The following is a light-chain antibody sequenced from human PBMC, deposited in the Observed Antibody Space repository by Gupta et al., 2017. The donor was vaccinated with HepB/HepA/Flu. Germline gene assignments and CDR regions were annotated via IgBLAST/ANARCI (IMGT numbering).Light chain of an antibody. J-gene: IGLJ1*01. CDR3: SSYTSTSRV. CDR2: DVT. CDR1: SSDVGAHNY. Sequence: QSALTQPASVSGSPGQSITISCTGTSSDVGAHNYVSWYQQHPAKAPKLMIYDVTKRPSGVSDRFSGSKSGNTASLTISGLQAEDEADYYCSSYTSTSRVFGTGTKVTVL. V-gene: IGLV2-14*03.